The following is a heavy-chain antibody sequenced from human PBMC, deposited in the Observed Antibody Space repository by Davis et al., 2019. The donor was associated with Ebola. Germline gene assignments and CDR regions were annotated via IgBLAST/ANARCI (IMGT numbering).Heavy chain of an antibody. V-gene: IGHV3-30*03. CDR3: ARLPESGVYGMDV. CDR1: GFTFSSYW. D-gene: IGHD1-26*01. CDR2: ISYDGSNK. Sequence: GESLKISCAASGFTFSSYWMSWVRQAPGKGLEWVAVISYDGSNKYYADSVKGRFTISRDNSKNTLYLQMNSLRAEDTAVYYCARLPESGVYGMDVWGQGTTVIVSS. J-gene: IGHJ6*02.